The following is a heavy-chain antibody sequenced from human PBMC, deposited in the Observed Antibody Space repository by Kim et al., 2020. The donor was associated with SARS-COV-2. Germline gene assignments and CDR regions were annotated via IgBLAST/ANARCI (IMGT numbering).Heavy chain of an antibody. CDR1: GGSISSGGYY. Sequence: SETLSLTCTVSGGSISSGGYYWSWIRQHPGKGLEWIGYIYYSGSTYYNPSLKSRVTISVDTSKNQFSLKLSSVTAADTAVYYCATYYYFLDNWFDPWGQGTLVTVSS. V-gene: IGHV4-31*03. D-gene: IGHD3-10*02. CDR2: IYYSGST. CDR3: ATYYYFLDNWFDP. J-gene: IGHJ5*02.